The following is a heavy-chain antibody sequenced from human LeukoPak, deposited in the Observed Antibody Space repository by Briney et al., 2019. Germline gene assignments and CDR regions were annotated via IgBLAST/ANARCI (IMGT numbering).Heavy chain of an antibody. Sequence: AASVKVSCKASGYTFTSYDINWVRQATGQGLEWMRWMSPNSGNTGYAQKFQGRVTMTRNTSISTAYMELSSLRSEDTAVYYCASGEVGAVTFDYWGQGTLVTVSS. CDR3: ASGEVGAVTFDY. CDR2: MSPNSGNT. V-gene: IGHV1-8*01. D-gene: IGHD1-26*01. CDR1: GYTFTSYD. J-gene: IGHJ4*02.